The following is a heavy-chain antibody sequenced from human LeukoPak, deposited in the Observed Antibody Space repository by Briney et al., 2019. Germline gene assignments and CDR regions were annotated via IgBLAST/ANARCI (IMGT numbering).Heavy chain of an antibody. J-gene: IGHJ3*02. CDR3: ARVVAAADDAFDI. V-gene: IGHV1-46*01. Sequence: ASVKVSCKASGYTFTSYYMHWVRQAPGQGLEWMGIINPSGGSTSYAQKFQGRVTMTRDTSTSTAYMELSSLRSEDTAVYYCARVVAAADDAFDIWGQGTMVTVSS. CDR1: GYTFTSYY. CDR2: INPSGGST. D-gene: IGHD6-13*01.